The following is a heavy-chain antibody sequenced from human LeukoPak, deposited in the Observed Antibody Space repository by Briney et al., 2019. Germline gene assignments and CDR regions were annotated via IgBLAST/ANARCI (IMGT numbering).Heavy chain of an antibody. D-gene: IGHD3-10*01. V-gene: IGHV3-33*01. J-gene: IGHJ4*02. CDR3: AREYYGSGSYRIDY. CDR1: GFTFSSYG. Sequence: GGSLRLSCAASGFTFSSYGMHWVRQAPGKGLEWVAFIWDDGSDKYYADSVKGRFTISRDNAKNSLYLQMNSLRAEDTAVYYCAREYYGSGSYRIDYWGQGTLVTVSS. CDR2: IWDDGSDK.